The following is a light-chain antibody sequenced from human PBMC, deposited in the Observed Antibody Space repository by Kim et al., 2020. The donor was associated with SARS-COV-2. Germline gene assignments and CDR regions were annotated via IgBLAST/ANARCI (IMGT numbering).Light chain of an antibody. CDR2: DVS. CDR3: SSYSSSNTLV. J-gene: IGLJ2*01. V-gene: IGLV2-14*01. CDR1: SSDVGGYTY. Sequence: QSALTQPASVSGSPGQSITISCTGTSSDVGGYTYVSWYQQHPGKAPKLMIYDVSERPSGVSNRFSGSKSGNTASLTISGLQAEDEADYYCSSYSSSNTLVFGGGTQLTVL.